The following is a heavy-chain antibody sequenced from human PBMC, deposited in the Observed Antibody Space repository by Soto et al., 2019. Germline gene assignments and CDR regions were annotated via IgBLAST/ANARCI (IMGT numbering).Heavy chain of an antibody. Sequence: GGSLRLSCAASGFTFSSYVMNWVRQAPGKGLEWVSSISGSAYSTYYADSVKGRFTISRDNSKNTLYLQMSSLRAEDTAVYYCAIFDYYGMDVWGQGTMVTVSS. CDR1: GFTFSSYV. CDR2: ISGSAYST. CDR3: AIFDYYGMDV. D-gene: IGHD3-9*01. V-gene: IGHV3-23*01. J-gene: IGHJ6*02.